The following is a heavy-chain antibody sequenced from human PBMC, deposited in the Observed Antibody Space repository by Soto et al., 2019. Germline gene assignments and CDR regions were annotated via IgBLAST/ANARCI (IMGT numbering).Heavy chain of an antibody. V-gene: IGHV1-18*01. J-gene: IGHJ6*02. CDR3: ARDPGYSSSWHGMDV. CDR1: GYTFTIYG. Sequence: GASVKVSCKASGYTFTIYGIIWVRQAPGQGLEWMGWISAYNGNTNYAQKLQGRVTMTTDTSTSTAYMELRSLRSDDTAVYYCARDPGYSSSWHGMDVWGQGTTVTVSS. CDR2: ISAYNGNT. D-gene: IGHD6-13*01.